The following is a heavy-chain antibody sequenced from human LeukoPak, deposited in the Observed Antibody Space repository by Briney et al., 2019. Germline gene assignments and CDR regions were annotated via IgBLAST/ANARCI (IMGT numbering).Heavy chain of an antibody. J-gene: IGHJ3*02. V-gene: IGHV4-39*07. CDR1: GDSISSSSYY. D-gene: IGHD4-23*01. CDR2: IYYSGST. Sequence: SETLSLTCTVSGDSISSSSYYWGWIRQPPGKELEWIGSIYYSGSTYYNPSLNSRVTISIDTSKNQFSLKLSSVTAADTAVYYCARDYLGGNPDAFDIWGQGTMVTVSS. CDR3: ARDYLGGNPDAFDI.